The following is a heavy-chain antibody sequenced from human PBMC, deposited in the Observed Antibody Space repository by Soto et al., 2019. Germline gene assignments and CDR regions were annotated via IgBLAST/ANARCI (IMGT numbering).Heavy chain of an antibody. CDR1: GFAFGDYA. V-gene: IGHV3-23*01. Sequence: GGSLRLSCEASGFAFGDYAMNWVRQAPGKGLEWISTISGGGGSTYYADSVKGRFTISRDNSKNTLSLQMNSLRVEDTAVYYCVKPRFSGYDFRFDYWGQGTLVTVSS. J-gene: IGHJ4*02. D-gene: IGHD5-12*01. CDR2: ISGGGGST. CDR3: VKPRFSGYDFRFDY.